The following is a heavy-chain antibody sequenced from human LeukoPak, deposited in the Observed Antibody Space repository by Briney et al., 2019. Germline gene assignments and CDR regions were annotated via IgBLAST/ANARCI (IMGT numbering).Heavy chain of an antibody. CDR3: AKGRLVPDY. D-gene: IGHD3-9*01. CDR1: GFTFSSFA. CDR2: ISGSDGRT. Sequence: GGSLRLSCAASGFTFSSFAMSWVRQAPGKGLEWVATISGSDGRTYYADSVRGRFTISRDNSKNTLYLQMNSLRAEDTAVYYCAKGRLVPDYWGQGILVTVSS. V-gene: IGHV3-23*01. J-gene: IGHJ4*02.